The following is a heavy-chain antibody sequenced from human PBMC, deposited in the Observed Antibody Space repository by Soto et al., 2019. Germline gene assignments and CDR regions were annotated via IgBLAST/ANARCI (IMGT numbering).Heavy chain of an antibody. D-gene: IGHD1-26*01. CDR2: ISGSGGST. CDR1: GFTFSSYA. J-gene: IGHJ4*02. CDR3: ARNPSLEGWELPFDY. V-gene: IGHV3-23*01. Sequence: EVQLLESGGGLVQPGGSLRLSCAASGFTFSSYAMSWVRQAPGKGLEWVSAISGSGGSTYYADSVKGRFTISRDNSKNTLYLQMNSLRAEDTAVYYCARNPSLEGWELPFDYWGQGTLVTVSS.